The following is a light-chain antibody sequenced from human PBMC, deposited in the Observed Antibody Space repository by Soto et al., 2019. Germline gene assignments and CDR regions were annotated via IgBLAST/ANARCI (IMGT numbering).Light chain of an antibody. CDR1: QGIAPY. J-gene: IGKJ4*01. CDR2: ATS. V-gene: IGKV1-27*01. CDR3: QKYNSAPLT. Sequence: GVRVTITCRASQGIAPYLAWFQQKPGKVPKLLIYATSTLQSGVPSRFSGSGSGTDFTLTISSLQPEDVGTYYCQKYNSAPLTFGGVTKVEIK.